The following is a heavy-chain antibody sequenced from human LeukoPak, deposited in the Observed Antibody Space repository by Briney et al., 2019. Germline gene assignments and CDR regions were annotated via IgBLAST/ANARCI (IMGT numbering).Heavy chain of an antibody. Sequence: PSETLSLTCAVYGGSFSGYYWCWIRQPPGKGLEWIGEINHSGSTNYNPSLKSRVTISVDTSKNQFSLKLSSVTAADTAVYYCARGCRYYDILTGYHCYYCYYGMDVWGKGTTVTVSP. J-gene: IGHJ6*04. CDR1: GGSFSGYY. V-gene: IGHV4-34*01. CDR3: ARGCRYYDILTGYHCYYCYYGMDV. CDR2: INHSGST. D-gene: IGHD3-9*01.